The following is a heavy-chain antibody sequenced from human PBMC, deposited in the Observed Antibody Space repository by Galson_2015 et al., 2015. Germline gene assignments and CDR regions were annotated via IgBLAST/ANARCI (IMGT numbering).Heavy chain of an antibody. V-gene: IGHV1-18*01. CDR2: ISAYNGNT. Sequence: QSGAEVKKPGASVKVSCKASGYTFTSYGISWVRQAPGQGLEWMGWISAYNGNTNYAQKLQGRVTMTTDTSTSTAYMELRSLRSDDTAVYYCAREALLWFGELSRNDAFDIWGQGTMVTVSA. CDR3: AREALLWFGELSRNDAFDI. J-gene: IGHJ3*02. CDR1: GYTFTSYG. D-gene: IGHD3-10*01.